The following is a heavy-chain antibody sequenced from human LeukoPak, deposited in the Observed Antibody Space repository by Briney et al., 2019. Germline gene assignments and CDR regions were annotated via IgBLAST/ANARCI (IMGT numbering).Heavy chain of an antibody. V-gene: IGHV4-39*07. CDR1: GGSISSSSYY. D-gene: IGHD2-21*01. CDR2: IYYSGST. CDR3: AGGDRWAIPAY. Sequence: PSETLSLTCTVSGGSISSSSYYWGWIRQPPGKGLEWIGSIYYSGSTYYNPSLKSRVTISVDTSKNQFSLKLSSVTAADTAVYYCAGGDRWAIPAYWGQGTLVTVSS. J-gene: IGHJ4*02.